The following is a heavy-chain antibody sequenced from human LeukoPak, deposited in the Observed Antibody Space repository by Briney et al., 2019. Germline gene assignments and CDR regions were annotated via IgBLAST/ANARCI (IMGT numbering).Heavy chain of an antibody. Sequence: GGSLRLSCAASGFTFSSYGMHWVRQAPGKGLEWVAVISYDGSNKYYADSVKGRFTISRDNSKNTLYLQMNSLRAEDTAVYYCAKAPYYYYGMDVWGQGTTVTVSS. V-gene: IGHV3-30*18. J-gene: IGHJ6*02. CDR2: ISYDGSNK. CDR1: GFTFSSYG. CDR3: AKAPYYYYGMDV.